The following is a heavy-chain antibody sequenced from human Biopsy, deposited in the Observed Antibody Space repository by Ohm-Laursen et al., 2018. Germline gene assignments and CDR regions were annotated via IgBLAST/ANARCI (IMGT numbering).Heavy chain of an antibody. V-gene: IGHV4-4*08. J-gene: IGHJ4*02. CDR2: IYSSGRT. CDR3: ARHDRSGYWGLDY. D-gene: IGHD3-22*01. CDR1: GGSLNNHY. Sequence: SETLSLTCSVSGGSLNNHYWSWIRQSPGKGLEWLAYIYSSGRTKYNPSLKSRIIVSVDTSKNQLSLKVTSVTATDTAMYYCARHDRSGYWGLDYWGQGALVTVSA.